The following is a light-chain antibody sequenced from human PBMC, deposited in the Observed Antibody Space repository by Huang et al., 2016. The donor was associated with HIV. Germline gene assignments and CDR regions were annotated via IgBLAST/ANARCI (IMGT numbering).Light chain of an antibody. CDR2: GAS. CDR1: QTITTY. V-gene: IGKV1-39*01. J-gene: IGKJ1*01. CDR3: QQTYTFPA. Sequence: DLQLTQSPSSLSAYVGDRVTITCRASQTITTYFNWYQQKPGKAPHLLIYGASNLQSGVPSRFSGSGSGTDFTLIISGLQHEVFATYYCQQTYTFPAFGRGTKVEIK.